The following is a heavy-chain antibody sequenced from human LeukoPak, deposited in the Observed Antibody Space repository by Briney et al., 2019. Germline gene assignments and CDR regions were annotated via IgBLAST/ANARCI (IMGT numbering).Heavy chain of an antibody. CDR1: GVTLSSYS. Sequence: GGSLRLSCAASGVTLSSYSMNWVRQAPGKGLEWVSSISSSSSYIYYADSVKGRFTISRDNAKNSLYLQMNSLRAEDTAVYYCASAVAAAPIDAFDIWGQGTMVTVSS. V-gene: IGHV3-21*01. CDR3: ASAVAAAPIDAFDI. CDR2: ISSSSSYI. D-gene: IGHD6-13*01. J-gene: IGHJ3*02.